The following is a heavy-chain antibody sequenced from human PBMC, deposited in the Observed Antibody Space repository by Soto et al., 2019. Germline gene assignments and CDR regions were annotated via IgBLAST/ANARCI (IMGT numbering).Heavy chain of an antibody. V-gene: IGHV1-3*01. J-gene: IGHJ5*02. CDR1: GYTFTSYA. CDR2: INAGNGNT. D-gene: IGHD2-2*01. CDR3: ARSTIFGNWFDP. Sequence: ASVKVSCKASGYTFTSYAMHWVRQAPGQRLEWMGWINAGNGNTKYSQKFQGRVTITRDTSASTAYMELSSLRSEDTAVYYCARSTIFGNWFDPWGQGTLVTVSS.